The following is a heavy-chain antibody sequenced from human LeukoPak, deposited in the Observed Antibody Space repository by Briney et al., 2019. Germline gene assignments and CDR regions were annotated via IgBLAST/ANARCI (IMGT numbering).Heavy chain of an antibody. D-gene: IGHD3-10*01. CDR1: GFTFSSYA. J-gene: IGHJ4*02. CDR2: ISGSGGST. CDR3: AKDPSLWFGELFVVDY. V-gene: IGHV3-23*01. Sequence: GGSLRLSCAASGFTFSSYAMSWVRQAPGKGLEWVSAISGSGGSTYYADSVKGRFTISRDNSKNTLYLQMNSLRAEDTAVYYCAKDPSLWFGELFVVDYWGQGTLVTVSS.